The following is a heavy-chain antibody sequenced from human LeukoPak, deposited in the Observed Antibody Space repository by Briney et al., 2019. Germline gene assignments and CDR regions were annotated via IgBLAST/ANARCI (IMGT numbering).Heavy chain of an antibody. Sequence: KPGGSLRLSCAASGFTFSTYTMNWVRQAPGKGLEWVSSISSSSRYIFYADSIKGRFTISRDSAKNSLYLQVNSLRAEDTAVYYCARARNYYDSSGYIDCGGQGTQVTVSA. J-gene: IGHJ4*02. D-gene: IGHD3-22*01. V-gene: IGHV3-21*01. CDR3: ARARNYYDSSGYIDC. CDR2: ISSSSRYI. CDR1: GFTFSTYT.